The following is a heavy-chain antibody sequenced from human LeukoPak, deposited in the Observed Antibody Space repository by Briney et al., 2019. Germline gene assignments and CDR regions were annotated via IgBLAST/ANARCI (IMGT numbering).Heavy chain of an antibody. J-gene: IGHJ4*02. CDR1: GFTFSSYS. CDR3: ARGASRDGYKDYFDY. D-gene: IGHD5-24*01. Sequence: KPGGSLRLSCAASGFTFSSYSMNWVRQAPGKGLEWVSSISSSSSYIYYADSVKGRFTISRDNAKNSLYLQMNSLRAEDTAVYYCARGASRDGYKDYFDYWGQGTLVTVSS. V-gene: IGHV3-21*01. CDR2: ISSSSSYI.